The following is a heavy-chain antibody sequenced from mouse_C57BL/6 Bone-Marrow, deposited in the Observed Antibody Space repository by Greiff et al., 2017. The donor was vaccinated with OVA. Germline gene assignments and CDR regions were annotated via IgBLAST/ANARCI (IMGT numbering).Heavy chain of an antibody. D-gene: IGHD2-12*01. Sequence: QVQLKESGAELARPGASVKMSCKASGYTFTSYTMHWVKQRPGQGLEWIGYINPSSGYTKYNQKFKDKATLTADKSSSTAYMQLSSLTSEDSAVYYCAPYSPAYWGQGTLVTVSA. CDR1: GYTFTSYT. V-gene: IGHV1-4*01. J-gene: IGHJ3*01. CDR3: APYSPAY. CDR2: INPSSGYT.